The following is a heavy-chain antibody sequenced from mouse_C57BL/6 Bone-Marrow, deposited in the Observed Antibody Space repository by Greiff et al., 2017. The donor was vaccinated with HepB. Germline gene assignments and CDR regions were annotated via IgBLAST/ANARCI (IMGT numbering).Heavy chain of an antibody. CDR2: IYPGSGST. CDR1: GYTFTSYW. J-gene: IGHJ1*03. D-gene: IGHD1-1*01. CDR3: ARGIYYGSSYGYFDV. Sequence: QVQLQQPGAELVKPGASVKMSCKASGYTFTSYWITWVKQSPGQGLEWIGDIYPGSGSTNYNEKFKSKATLTVDTSSSTAYMQLSSLTSEDSAVYYCARGIYYGSSYGYFDVWGTGTTVTVSS. V-gene: IGHV1-55*01.